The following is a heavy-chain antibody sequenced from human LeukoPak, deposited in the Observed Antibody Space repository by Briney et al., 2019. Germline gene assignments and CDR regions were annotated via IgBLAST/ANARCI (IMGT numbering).Heavy chain of an antibody. CDR1: GGSISSYY. V-gene: IGHV4-59*01. J-gene: IGHJ6*02. CDR2: IYYSGST. CDR3: ARSYSSWYLPPGGGVYYYGMDV. Sequence: SETLSLTCTVSGGSISSYYWSWIRQPPGKGLEWLGYIYYSGSTNYNPSLKSRVTISVDTSKNQFSLKLSSVTAADTAVYYCARSYSSWYLPPGGGVYYYGMDVWGQGTTVTVSS. D-gene: IGHD6-13*01.